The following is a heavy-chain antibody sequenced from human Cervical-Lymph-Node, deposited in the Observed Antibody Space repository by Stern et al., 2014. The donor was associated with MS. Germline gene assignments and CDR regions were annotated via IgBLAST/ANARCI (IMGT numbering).Heavy chain of an antibody. CDR1: GYTFTSYW. V-gene: IGHV5-51*01. CDR2: IFPGGSDI. J-gene: IGHJ4*02. Sequence: QLVQSGPEVKRPGESLKISCQASGYTFTSYWIGWVRQMPGKGLEWIAIIFPGGSDIRYSPSFQGQVTISADKSSSTAYLQWNNLKASDTAIYYCARQRYFDYWGQGTLVTVSA. CDR3: ARQRYFDY.